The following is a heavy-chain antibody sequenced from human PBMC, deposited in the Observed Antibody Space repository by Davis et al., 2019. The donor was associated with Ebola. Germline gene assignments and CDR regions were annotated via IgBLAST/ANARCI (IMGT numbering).Heavy chain of an antibody. Sequence: KVSCKDSGNSFTSHWIGWVRQMPGKGLEWMGIIYTGDSDTRYSPSFRGQVTISADKSISTAYLQWSSLKASDTAMYYCARVRNKQLVGSDYWGQGTLVTVSS. CDR1: GNSFTSHW. D-gene: IGHD6-6*01. V-gene: IGHV5-51*01. J-gene: IGHJ4*02. CDR3: ARVRNKQLVGSDY. CDR2: IYTGDSDT.